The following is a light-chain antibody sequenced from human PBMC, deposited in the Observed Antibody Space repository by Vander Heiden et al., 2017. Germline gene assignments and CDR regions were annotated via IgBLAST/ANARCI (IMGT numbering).Light chain of an antibody. J-gene: IGKJ3*01. CDR3: QQSYRTPPFT. CDR2: AAS. Sequence: DSQLLQSPSSLSASVGDGVTITCRTSQGISSYLNWYPQTPGRGPKLLIYAASSLQSGVPSRFRGSGSVTDFTRSISSLQTEDFATYYGQQSYRTPPFTFGPGTKVDIK. CDR1: QGISSY. V-gene: IGKV1-39*01.